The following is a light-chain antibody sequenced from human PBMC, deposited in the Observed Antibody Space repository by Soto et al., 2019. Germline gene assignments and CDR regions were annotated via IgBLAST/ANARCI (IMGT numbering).Light chain of an antibody. Sequence: EIVMTQSPATLSVSPGERVTLSCRASQRVSNNLAWYQQKPGQAPRLLIYGATATATGIPARFSGSGSGTEFTLTISSLQSEDFAVYYCQQHNDWPLTFGGGTKVEIK. J-gene: IGKJ4*01. CDR3: QQHNDWPLT. V-gene: IGKV3-15*01. CDR1: QRVSNN. CDR2: GAT.